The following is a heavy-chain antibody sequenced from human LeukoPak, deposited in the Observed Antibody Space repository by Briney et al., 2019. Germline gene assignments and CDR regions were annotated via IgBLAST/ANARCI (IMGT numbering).Heavy chain of an antibody. CDR2: ISYDGSNK. V-gene: IGHV3-30*18. CDR1: GFTFSSYG. D-gene: IGHD3-10*01. J-gene: IGHJ6*02. Sequence: GRSLRLSCAASGFTFSSYGMHWVRQAPGKGLEWVAVISYDGSNKYYADSVKGRFTISRDNSKNTLYLQMNSLRAEDTAVYYCAKANRDHLSHYYGVDVWGPGTTV. CDR3: AKANRDHLSHYYGVDV.